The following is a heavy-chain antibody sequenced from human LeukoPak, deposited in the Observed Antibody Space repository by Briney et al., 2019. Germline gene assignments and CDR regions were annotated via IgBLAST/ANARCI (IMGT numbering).Heavy chain of an antibody. Sequence: TGGPLRLSCAASGFTFDDYAMHWVRQAPGKGLEWVSAISGSGGSTYYADSVKGRFTISRDNSKNTLYLQMNSLRAEDTAVYYCAKDGNIEGGWATTFDYWGQGTLVTVSS. V-gene: IGHV3-23*01. D-gene: IGHD4-11*01. CDR1: GFTFDDYA. J-gene: IGHJ4*02. CDR2: ISGSGGST. CDR3: AKDGNIEGGWATTFDY.